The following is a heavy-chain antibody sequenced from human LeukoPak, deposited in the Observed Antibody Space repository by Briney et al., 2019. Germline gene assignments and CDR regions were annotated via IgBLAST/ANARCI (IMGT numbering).Heavy chain of an antibody. J-gene: IGHJ6*03. Sequence: GGSLRLSCAASGFTFSSYGMHWVRQAPGKGLEWVAFIRYDGSNKYYADSVKGRFTISRDNSKNTLYLQMNSLRAEDTAVYHCAKWHDQRGSHYYYMDVWGKGTTVTISS. CDR3: AKWHDQRGSHYYYMDV. CDR1: GFTFSSYG. D-gene: IGHD3-16*01. CDR2: IRYDGSNK. V-gene: IGHV3-30*02.